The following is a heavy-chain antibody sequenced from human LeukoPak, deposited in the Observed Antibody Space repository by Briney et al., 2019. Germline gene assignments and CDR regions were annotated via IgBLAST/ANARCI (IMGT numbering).Heavy chain of an antibody. J-gene: IGHJ4*02. CDR1: GFTFSSYW. Sequence: GGSLRLSCAASGFTFSSYWMHWVAQAPGKGLVWFSRINSDGSSTSYADSVRGRFTISRDNTKNTLYLQMSSLRAEDTAVYYCIRGTVGAPGNDYWGQGTLVTVSS. V-gene: IGHV3-74*01. CDR3: IRGTVGAPGNDY. CDR2: INSDGSST. D-gene: IGHD1-26*01.